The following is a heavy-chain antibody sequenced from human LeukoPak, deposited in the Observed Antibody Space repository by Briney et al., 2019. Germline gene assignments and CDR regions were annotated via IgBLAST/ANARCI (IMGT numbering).Heavy chain of an antibody. V-gene: IGHV3-30*04. CDR1: GFIFSSYA. CDR2: ISYDGSNK. CDR3: ASTDFYDSSGYYY. J-gene: IGHJ4*02. D-gene: IGHD3-22*01. Sequence: GRSLRLSCAVSGFIFSSYAMHWVRQAPGKGLEWVAVISYDGSNKNYADSVKGRFTISRDNSKNTPYLQMNSLRAENTAGYYCASTDFYDSSGYYYWGQGTLVTVSS.